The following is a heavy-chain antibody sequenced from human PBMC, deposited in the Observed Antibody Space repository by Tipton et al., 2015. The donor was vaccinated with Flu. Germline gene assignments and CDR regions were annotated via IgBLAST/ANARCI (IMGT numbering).Heavy chain of an antibody. J-gene: IGHJ2*01. CDR2: ISESGGST. CDR3: AKGLGSWARPVDL. V-gene: IGHV3-23*01. D-gene: IGHD3-16*01. CDR1: GFTFNNYA. Sequence: GSLRLSCAASGFTFNNYAMTWVRQAPGKGLEWVSGISESGGSTIYADSVKGRFVISRDNSKSTLYLLMYSLRAEDTAVYFCAKGLGSWARPVDLWGRGTLVTVSS.